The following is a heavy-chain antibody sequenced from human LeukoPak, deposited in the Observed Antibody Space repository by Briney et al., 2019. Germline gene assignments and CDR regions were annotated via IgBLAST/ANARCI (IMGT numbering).Heavy chain of an antibody. J-gene: IGHJ3*02. V-gene: IGHV1-69*13. CDR3: ARVEYYDFWSGYYTGVGAFDI. CDR1: GGTFSNYA. CDR2: IIPIFGTA. D-gene: IGHD3-3*01. Sequence: SVKVSCKASGGTFSNYAISWVRQAPGQGLEWMGGIIPIFGTANYAQKFQGRVTITADESTSTAYMELSSLRSEDTAVYYCARVEYYDFWSGYYTGVGAFDIWGQGTMVTVSP.